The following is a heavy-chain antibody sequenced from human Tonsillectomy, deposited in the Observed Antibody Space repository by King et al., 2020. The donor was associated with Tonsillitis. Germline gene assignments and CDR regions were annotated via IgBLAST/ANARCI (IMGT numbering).Heavy chain of an antibody. CDR2: LYYSGYT. CDR3: ARRSSTASCYDAFDI. Sequence: QLQESGPGLVKPSETLSLTCTVSGGSISSSGYYWGWIRQPPGKGLEWIGSLYYSGYTYYNSSRKSRVTIALDTSMHQVTLKLSSVTAADTAVYYCARRSSTASCYDAFDIWGQGTMLTVSS. J-gene: IGHJ3*02. D-gene: IGHD2-15*01. V-gene: IGHV4-39*01. CDR1: GGSISSSGYY.